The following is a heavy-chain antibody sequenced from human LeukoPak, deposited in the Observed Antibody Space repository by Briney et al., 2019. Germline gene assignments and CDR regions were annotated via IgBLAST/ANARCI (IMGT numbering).Heavy chain of an antibody. Sequence: ASVKVSCKASGFTFTNYYMQWVRQAPGQGLEWMGMINPSGSSTTYAQKFQGRVTMTRDTSTSTVYMDLSSVRSEDTAVYFCARFSGEAGGHFDYWGQGTLVTVSS. J-gene: IGHJ4*02. CDR2: INPSGSST. D-gene: IGHD6-19*01. CDR3: ARFSGEAGGHFDY. CDR1: GFTFTNYY. V-gene: IGHV1-46*01.